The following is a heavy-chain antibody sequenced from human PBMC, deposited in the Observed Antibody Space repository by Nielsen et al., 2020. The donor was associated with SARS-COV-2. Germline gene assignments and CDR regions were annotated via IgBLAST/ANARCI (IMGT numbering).Heavy chain of an antibody. CDR3: AQGDYYDSSGYSY. CDR1: GFTFSSYG. V-gene: IGHV3-33*06. CDR2: IWYDGSNK. J-gene: IGHJ4*02. Sequence: GGSLRLSCAASGFTFSSYGMHWVRQAPGKGLEWVAVIWYDGSNKYYADSVKGRFTISRDNSKNTLYLQMNSLRAEDTAVYYCAQGDYYDSSGYSYWGQGTLVTVSS. D-gene: IGHD3-22*01.